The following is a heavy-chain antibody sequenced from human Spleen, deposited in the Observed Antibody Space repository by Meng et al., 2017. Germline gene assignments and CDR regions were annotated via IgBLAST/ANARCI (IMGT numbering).Heavy chain of an antibody. CDR2: IYSGGST. D-gene: IGHD6-13*01. CDR3: ARGGTHIAAAGPSYFDY. Sequence: EVPRGGAGGGLDQPGGSLRLSCAAFGLTVSSNYMGWVRQAPGKGLEWVSVIYSGGSTYYADSVKGRFTISRDNSKNTLYLQMNSLRAEDTAVYYCARGGTHIAAAGPSYFDYWGQGTLVTVSS. V-gene: IGHV3-66*02. CDR1: GLTVSSNY. J-gene: IGHJ4*02.